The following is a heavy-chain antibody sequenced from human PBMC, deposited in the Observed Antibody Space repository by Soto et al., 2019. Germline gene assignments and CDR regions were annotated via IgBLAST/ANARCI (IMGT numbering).Heavy chain of an antibody. V-gene: IGHV4-31*03. CDR2: VHYSGRI. CDR3: VSGRDLYKGGR. J-gene: IGHJ4*02. CDR1: GDSINNGHYY. D-gene: IGHD1-20*01. Sequence: QVQLQESGPGLVKPSQTLSLTCTVSGDSINNGHYYWNWIRQHPGKGLEWIGHVHYSGRIYHNPSLTSRVTMSVDTSKNQVSLELRSVTVADTPVDYCVSGRDLYKGGRWGQGTLVTVSS.